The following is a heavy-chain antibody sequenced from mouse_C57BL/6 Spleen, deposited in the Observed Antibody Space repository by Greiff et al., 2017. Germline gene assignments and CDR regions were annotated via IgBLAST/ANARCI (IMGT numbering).Heavy chain of an antibody. CDR3: ARKGLRRGYARDY. CDR2: IWTGGGT. J-gene: IGHJ4*01. V-gene: IGHV2-9-1*01. CDR1: GFSLNSYA. D-gene: IGHD2-4*01. Sequence: VKLVESGPGLVAPSQRLSITCTVSGFSLNSYAISWVRPPPGKGLEWLGVIWTGGGTNYYSALKYRLSISKDNSKSQVFLKMNSLQTDDSARYYCARKGLRRGYARDYWGQGTSVTVSS.